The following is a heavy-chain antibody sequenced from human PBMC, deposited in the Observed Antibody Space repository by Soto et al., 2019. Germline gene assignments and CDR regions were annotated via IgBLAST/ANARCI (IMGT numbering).Heavy chain of an antibody. CDR3: ARVGGSPGHYVWGSYRSRRDWFDP. CDR1: GYTFTSYD. CDR2: MNPNSGNT. Sequence: QVQLVQSGAEVKKPGASVKVSCKASGYTFTSYDINWVRQATGQGLEWMGWMNPNSGNTGYAQKFQGRVTMTRNTSISTAYVELSSLRSEDTAVYYCARVGGSPGHYVWGSYRSRRDWFDPWGQGTMVTVSS. V-gene: IGHV1-8*01. D-gene: IGHD3-16*02. J-gene: IGHJ5*02.